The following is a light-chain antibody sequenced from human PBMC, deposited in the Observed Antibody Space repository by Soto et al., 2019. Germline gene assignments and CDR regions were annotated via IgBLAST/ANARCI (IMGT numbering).Light chain of an antibody. J-gene: IGKJ4*01. Sequence: IQVTQSPSSLSASVGDRVTITCRASLPISNYLAWYQQKPGKIPNLLIYGASTLQAGVPSRFSGRGYGTDFRLTICSPKPADVAAYYCQRYNCAPLTLGGWSKV. CDR3: QRYNCAPLT. V-gene: IGKV1-27*01. CDR1: LPISNY. CDR2: GAS.